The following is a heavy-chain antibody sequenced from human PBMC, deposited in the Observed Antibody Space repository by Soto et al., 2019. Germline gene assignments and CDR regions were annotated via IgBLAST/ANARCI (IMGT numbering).Heavy chain of an antibody. CDR1: GGTFRSYA. CDR3: AIEGHKGNDSGYDDY. D-gene: IGHD5-12*01. Sequence: QVQLVQSGAEVKKPGSSVQVSCTASGGTFRSYAISWVRPAPGHGLEWMGGILPIFGTANYAQKFQGRVTITADESTITAYMELSSLRSEDTAVYYCAIEGHKGNDSGYDDYWGQGTLVTVSS. CDR2: ILPIFGTA. J-gene: IGHJ4*02. V-gene: IGHV1-69*01.